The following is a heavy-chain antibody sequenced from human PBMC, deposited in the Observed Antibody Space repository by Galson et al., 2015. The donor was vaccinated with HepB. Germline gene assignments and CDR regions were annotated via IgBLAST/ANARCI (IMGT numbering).Heavy chain of an antibody. V-gene: IGHV5-51*01. CDR1: GFTFTDYW. CDR3: ARVRGYQPFYYFDF. J-gene: IGHJ4*02. Sequence: QSGAEVKKSGESLKISCQVSGFTFTDYWIGWVRQMPGKGLEWMGMIYPDDSDTRYSPSFLGQVTISADKTISAAYLQWSSLKASDTAIYYCARVRGYQPFYYFDFWGQGTLVTVSS. D-gene: IGHD2-2*01. CDR2: IYPDDSDT.